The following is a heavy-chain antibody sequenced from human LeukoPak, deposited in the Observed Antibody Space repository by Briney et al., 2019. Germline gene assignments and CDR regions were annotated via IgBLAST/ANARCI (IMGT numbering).Heavy chain of an antibody. D-gene: IGHD2-2*01. Sequence: GGSLRLSCVASGFTFNNYGTNWVRQAPGKGLEWVSFISTKSQYIFYADSVRGRFTISRDSAASSLFLQMNSLRAEDTAVYYCARDHPLSSPTRGHHAFDVWGLGTMVTVSS. CDR1: GFTFNNYG. CDR3: ARDHPLSSPTRGHHAFDV. V-gene: IGHV3-21*01. CDR2: ISTKSQYI. J-gene: IGHJ3*01.